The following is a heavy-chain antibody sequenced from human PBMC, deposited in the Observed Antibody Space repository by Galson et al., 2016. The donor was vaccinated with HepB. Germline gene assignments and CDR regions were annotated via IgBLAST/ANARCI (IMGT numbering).Heavy chain of an antibody. V-gene: IGHV1-46*03. CDR2: INPSGGST. CDR3: AKVTNGWPAPSDY. Sequence: SVKVSCKASGYSFTDYYIHWVRQTPGQGLEWMGIINPSGGSTTYAQNFQGRVRITTDTSTSTVYMELTSLRSDDTAFYFCAKVTNGWPAPSDYWGQGTLVIVSS. D-gene: IGHD6-19*01. CDR1: GYSFTDYY. J-gene: IGHJ4*02.